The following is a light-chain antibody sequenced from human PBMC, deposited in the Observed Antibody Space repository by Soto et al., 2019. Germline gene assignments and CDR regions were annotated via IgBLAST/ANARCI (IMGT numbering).Light chain of an antibody. CDR2: GVS. Sequence: EIVLTQSPGTLSLSPGERATLTCRASQTVSSSSLAWYQHIPGQAPRLLIYGVSSRATGIPDRFSGSGSGTEFTLTISSLQSEDSGVYYCQQYNKWPAEITFGQGTRLEIK. CDR3: QQYNKWPAEIT. V-gene: IGKV3D-15*01. CDR1: QTVSSS. J-gene: IGKJ5*01.